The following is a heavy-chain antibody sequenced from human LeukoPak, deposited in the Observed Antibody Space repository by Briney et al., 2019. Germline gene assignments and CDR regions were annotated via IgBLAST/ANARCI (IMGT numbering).Heavy chain of an antibody. CDR2: ISWNSGSI. V-gene: IGHV3-9*01. J-gene: IGHJ6*02. Sequence: GGSLRLSCAASGFTFDDYARHWVRQAPGKGLEWVSGISWNSGSIGYADSVKGRFTISRDNANNSLHLQMNSLRADDTALYYCAKDISRRWFGGDWYYYGMHVWGQGTTVTVSS. CDR3: AKDISRRWFGGDWYYYGMHV. CDR1: GFTFDDYA. D-gene: IGHD3-10*01.